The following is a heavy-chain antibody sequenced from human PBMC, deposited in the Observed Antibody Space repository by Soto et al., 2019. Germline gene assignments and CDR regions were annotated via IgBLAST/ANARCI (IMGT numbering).Heavy chain of an antibody. CDR2: INPSGGST. D-gene: IGHD3-3*01. J-gene: IGHJ4*02. CDR3: AREFMIFGVVTTTHYFDY. CDR1: GYTFTSYY. V-gene: IGHV1-46*03. Sequence: QVQLVQSGAEVKKPGASVKVSCKASGYTFTSYYMHWVRQAPGQGLEWMGIINPSGGSTSYAQKFQGRVTMTRDTSTSTVYMELSSLRSEDTAVYYCAREFMIFGVVTTTHYFDYWGQGTLVTVSS.